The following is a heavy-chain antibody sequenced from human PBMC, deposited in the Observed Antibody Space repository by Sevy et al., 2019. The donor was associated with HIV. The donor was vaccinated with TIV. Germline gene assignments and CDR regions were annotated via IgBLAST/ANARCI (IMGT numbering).Heavy chain of an antibody. V-gene: IGHV1-69*06. D-gene: IGHD5-18*01. CDR1: GGTFSSYA. J-gene: IGHJ6*03. Sequence: ASVKVSCKASGGTFSSYAISWVRQAPGQGLEWMGGIIPIFGTANYAQKFQGRVTITADKSTSTAYMELSSLRSEDTAVYYCARAARGYSYGSHYYMDVWGKGTTVTVSS. CDR2: IIPIFGTA. CDR3: ARAARGYSYGSHYYMDV.